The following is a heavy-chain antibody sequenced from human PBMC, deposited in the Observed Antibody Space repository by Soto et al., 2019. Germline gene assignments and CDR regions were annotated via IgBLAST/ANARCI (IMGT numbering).Heavy chain of an antibody. Sequence: GASVKVSCKASGYTFTSYGISWVRQAPGQGLEWMGWISAYNGNTNYAQKFQGRVTMTRNTSISTAYMELSSLRSEDTAVYYCARGSDFRENYMDVWGKGTTVTVS. CDR3: ARGSDFRENYMDV. CDR2: ISAYNGNT. D-gene: IGHD3-3*01. V-gene: IGHV1-18*01. CDR1: GYTFTSYG. J-gene: IGHJ6*03.